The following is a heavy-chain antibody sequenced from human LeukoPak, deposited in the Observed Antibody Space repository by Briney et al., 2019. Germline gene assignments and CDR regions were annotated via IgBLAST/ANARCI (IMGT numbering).Heavy chain of an antibody. CDR2: ISSNGGST. Sequence: GGSLRLSCAASGFAFNNYAMHWVRQAPVKGLEYVSAISSNGGSTYYANSVKGRFTISRDNSKNTLYLQMGSLRAEDMAVYYCARSESGRWLQLGYWGQGTLVTVSS. CDR3: ARSESGRWLQLGY. D-gene: IGHD5-24*01. CDR1: GFAFNNYA. J-gene: IGHJ4*02. V-gene: IGHV3-64*01.